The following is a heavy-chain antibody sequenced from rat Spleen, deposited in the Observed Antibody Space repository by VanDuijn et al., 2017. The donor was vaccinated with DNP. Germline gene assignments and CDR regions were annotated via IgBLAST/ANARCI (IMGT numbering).Heavy chain of an antibody. Sequence: QVQLKESGPGLVQPSQTLSLTCTVSGFSLTSYTVAWVRQPPGKVLEWIAAISSGGSTSYNSALKSRLSISRDTSKSQVFLKMNSLQTEDTAMYFCARYYGYNYYAMDAWGQGTSVTVSS. CDR2: ISSGGST. CDR1: GFSLTSYT. V-gene: IGHV2-6*01. J-gene: IGHJ4*01. CDR3: ARYYGYNYYAMDA. D-gene: IGHD1-9*01.